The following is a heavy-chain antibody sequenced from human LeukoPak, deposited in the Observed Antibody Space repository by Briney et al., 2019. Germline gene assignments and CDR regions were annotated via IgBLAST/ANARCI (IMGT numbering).Heavy chain of an antibody. Sequence: SEALSLTCAVYGGSFSGYYWSWIRQPPGKGLEWIGEINHSGSTNYNPSLKSRVTISVDTSKNQFSLKLSSVTAADTAVYYCARGAGGRSSSWYGDYWGQGTLVTVSS. CDR2: INHSGST. D-gene: IGHD6-13*01. CDR1: GGSFSGYY. J-gene: IGHJ4*02. CDR3: ARGAGGRSSSWYGDY. V-gene: IGHV4-34*01.